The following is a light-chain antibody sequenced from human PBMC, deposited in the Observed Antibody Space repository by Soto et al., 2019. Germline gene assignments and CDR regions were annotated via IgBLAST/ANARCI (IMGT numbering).Light chain of an antibody. Sequence: QSALTQPASVSGSPGQSITISCTGTSSDVGSYNLVSWYQQHPGKAPKLIISEVSKRASGVSNRFSGSKSGNTASLTISGLQAEDEADYYCCSYAGSYTFEVFGTGTKLTVL. CDR3: CSYAGSYTFEV. CDR1: SSDVGSYNL. J-gene: IGLJ1*01. CDR2: EVS. V-gene: IGLV2-23*02.